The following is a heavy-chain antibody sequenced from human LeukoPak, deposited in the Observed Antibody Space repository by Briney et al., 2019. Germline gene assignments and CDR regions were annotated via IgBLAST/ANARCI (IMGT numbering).Heavy chain of an antibody. D-gene: IGHD6-6*01. CDR1: GFTFNTYG. CDR3: AKGLRILV. Sequence: GGSLRLSCAASGFTFNTYGMTWVRQAPGKGLEWVSSITGSGLNTYYADSVKGRFTISRDNSRNTLYPQMNTLRVEDTAVYYCAKGLRILVWGQGTLVTVSS. J-gene: IGHJ4*02. CDR2: ITGSGLNT. V-gene: IGHV3-23*01.